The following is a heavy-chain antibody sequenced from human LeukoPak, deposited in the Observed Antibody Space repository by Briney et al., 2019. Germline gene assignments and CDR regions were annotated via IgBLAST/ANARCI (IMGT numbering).Heavy chain of an antibody. CDR3: ARDGGSSGWTRSDY. CDR1: GGSISSSSYY. CDR2: IYYSGST. V-gene: IGHV4-39*07. D-gene: IGHD6-19*01. J-gene: IGHJ4*02. Sequence: SETLSLTCTVSGGSISSSSYYWGWIRQPPGKGLEWIGSIYYSGSTYYNPSLKSRVAISADRSKNQFSLKLSSVTAADTAVYYCARDGGSSGWTRSDYWGQGTLVTVSS.